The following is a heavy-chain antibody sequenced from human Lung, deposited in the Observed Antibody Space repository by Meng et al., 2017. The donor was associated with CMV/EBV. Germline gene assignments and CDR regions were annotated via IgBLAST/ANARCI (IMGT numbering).Heavy chain of an antibody. CDR2: INHSGST. CDR1: GGSFSGYY. Sequence: SXTLSLTCAVYGGSFSGYYWSWIRQPPGKGLEWIGEINHSGSTNYNPSLKSRVTISVDTSKNQSSLKLSSVTAADTAVYYCAGEQGAFWGQGTLVTVSS. J-gene: IGHJ4*02. V-gene: IGHV4-34*01. D-gene: IGHD3-16*01. CDR3: AGEQGAF.